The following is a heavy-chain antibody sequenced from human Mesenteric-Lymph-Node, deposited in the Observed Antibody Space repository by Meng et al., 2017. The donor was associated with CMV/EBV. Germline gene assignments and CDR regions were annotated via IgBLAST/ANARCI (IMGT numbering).Heavy chain of an antibody. V-gene: IGHV3-11*06. J-gene: IGHJ4*02. CDR1: GFTFSDYY. Sequence: GESLKISCAASGFTFSDYYMSWIRQAPGKGLEWVSYISSTSSTTHYADSMKGRFTISRDNAKNSLYLQMNSLRGEDTAVYYCARNPPGKGFIDYWGQGTLVTVSS. CDR3: ARNPPGKGFIDY. D-gene: IGHD1-1*01. CDR2: ISSTSSTT.